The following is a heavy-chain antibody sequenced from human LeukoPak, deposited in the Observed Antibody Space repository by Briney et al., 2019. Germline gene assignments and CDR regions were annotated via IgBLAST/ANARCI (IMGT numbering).Heavy chain of an antibody. V-gene: IGHV3-53*01. CDR1: GFTVSSNY. D-gene: IGHD3-22*01. CDR3: ARDPGYYDSSGYYRSRDAFDI. CDR2: IYSGGST. J-gene: IGHJ3*02. Sequence: GGSLRLSCAASGFTVSSNYMSWVRQAPGKGLEWVSVIYSGGSTYYADSVKGRFTISRDNSKNTLYLQMNSLRAEDTAVYYCARDPGYYDSSGYYRSRDAFDIWGQGTMVTVSS.